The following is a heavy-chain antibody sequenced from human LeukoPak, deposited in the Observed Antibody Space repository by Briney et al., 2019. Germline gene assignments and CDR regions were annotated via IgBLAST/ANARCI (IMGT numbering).Heavy chain of an antibody. CDR2: INPNSGGT. J-gene: IGHJ4*02. CDR1: GYIFTGYY. V-gene: IGHV1-2*06. Sequence: ASVKVSCKASGYIFTGYYMHWVRQAPGQGLEWMGRINPNSGGTNYAQKFQGRVTMTRDTSISTAYMELSRLRSDDTAVYYCARSVVPAAETCYDYWSQGTLVTVSS. D-gene: IGHD2-2*01. CDR3: ARSVVPAAETCYDY.